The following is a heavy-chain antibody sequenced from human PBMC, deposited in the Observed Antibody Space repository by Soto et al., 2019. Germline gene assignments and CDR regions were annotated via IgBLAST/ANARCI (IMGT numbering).Heavy chain of an antibody. CDR3: ARHKSRDFDY. J-gene: IGHJ4*02. V-gene: IGHV4-39*01. Sequence: PSETLSLTCTVSGGSISSSSYYWGWIRQPPGKGLEWIGSIYYSGSTYYNPSLKSRVTISVDTSKNQFSLKLSSVTAADTAVYYCARHKSRDFDYWGQGTLVTVSS. CDR1: GGSISSSSYY. CDR2: IYYSGST.